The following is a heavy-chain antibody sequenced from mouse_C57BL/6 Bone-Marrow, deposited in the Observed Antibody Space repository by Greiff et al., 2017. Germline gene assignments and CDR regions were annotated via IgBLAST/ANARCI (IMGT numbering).Heavy chain of an antibody. J-gene: IGHJ2*01. Sequence: QVQLQQSGAELVRPGTSVKVSCKASGYAFTNYLIEWVKQRPGQGLEWIGVINPGSGGTNYNEKFKGKATLTADKSSSTAYMQLSRLTSEDSAVYFCSRPALGYWGQGTTLTVSS. CDR2: INPGSGGT. CDR1: GYAFTNYL. D-gene: IGHD3-3*01. CDR3: SRPALGY. V-gene: IGHV1-54*01.